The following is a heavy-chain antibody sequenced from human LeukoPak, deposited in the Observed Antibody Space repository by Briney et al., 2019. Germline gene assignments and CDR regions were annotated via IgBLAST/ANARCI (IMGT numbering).Heavy chain of an antibody. CDR2: IYHDAST. Sequence: PSETLSLTCAVSGGTISSSNWWYWVREPRGEGLGWIGDIYHDASTNCNPSLKKRVTISLDNSKNQCSRKLSSVTSADTTVYYCARDPDSSGYFYYWGQGTLVTVSS. D-gene: IGHD3-22*01. J-gene: IGHJ4*02. CDR1: GGTISSSNW. CDR3: ARDPDSSGYFYY. V-gene: IGHV4-4*02.